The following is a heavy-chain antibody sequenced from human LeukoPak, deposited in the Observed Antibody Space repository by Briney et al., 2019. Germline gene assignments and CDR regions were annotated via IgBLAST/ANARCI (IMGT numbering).Heavy chain of an antibody. D-gene: IGHD3-16*01. CDR3: ARTYAYDATGDRGH. CDR1: RFTFNKYY. Sequence: GGVLRLSCVASRFTFNKYYMSWVRQAPGKGLQWVANINPDGSEKYYVDSVKGRFTISRDNAKNSLYLQMNSLRAEDTAVYYCARTYAYDATGDRGHWGQGTLVTVSS. V-gene: IGHV3-7*01. J-gene: IGHJ4*02. CDR2: INPDGSEK.